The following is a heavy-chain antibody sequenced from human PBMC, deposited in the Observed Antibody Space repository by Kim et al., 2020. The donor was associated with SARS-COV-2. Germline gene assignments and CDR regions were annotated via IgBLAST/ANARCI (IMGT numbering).Heavy chain of an antibody. V-gene: IGHV3-20*01. D-gene: IGHD2-2*01. CDR1: GFTFDDYY. CDR2: TDVNGGRS. Sequence: GGSLRLSCAASGFTFDDYYMGWVRQVPGKGLEWVGGTDVNGGRSGYADSVKGRFTISIDNAKISLYLQMNTLRAEETALYHCARGDCSINSCLFDYWGQGTLVTVSS. J-gene: IGHJ4*02. CDR3: ARGDCSINSCLFDY.